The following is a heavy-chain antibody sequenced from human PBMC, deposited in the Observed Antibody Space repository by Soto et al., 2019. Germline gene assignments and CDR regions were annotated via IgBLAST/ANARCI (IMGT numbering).Heavy chain of an antibody. CDR2: ISAYNGNP. CDR1: GYTFTNYA. J-gene: IGHJ6*02. V-gene: IGHV1-18*01. CDR3: ASSPITMVRGIDYGMDV. Sequence: ASVKVSCKASGYTFTNYAINWVRQVPGQGLEWMGWISAYNGNPNYAQKLQDRVTMTTDTSTSTVYVEMRSLRSDDTAVYYCASSPITMVRGIDYGMDVWGQGTTVTVSS. D-gene: IGHD3-10*01.